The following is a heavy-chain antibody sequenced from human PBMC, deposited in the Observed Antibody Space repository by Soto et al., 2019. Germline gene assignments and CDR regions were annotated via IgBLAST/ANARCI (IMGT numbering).Heavy chain of an antibody. D-gene: IGHD2-2*01. Sequence: GASVKVSCKASGYTFTGYYIHWVREAPGQGLELMGWINPQTGGTSYAQKFQGRVTLSRDTSINTAYLELSRLTFDDAAVYFCARERYQVISDGMDVWGQGTTVTVYS. J-gene: IGHJ6*02. V-gene: IGHV1-2*02. CDR2: INPQTGGT. CDR1: GYTFTGYY. CDR3: ARERYQVISDGMDV.